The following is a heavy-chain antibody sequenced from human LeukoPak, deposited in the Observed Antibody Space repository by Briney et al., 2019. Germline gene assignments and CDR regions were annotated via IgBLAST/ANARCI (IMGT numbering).Heavy chain of an antibody. D-gene: IGHD4-11*01. CDR1: GGTFSSYA. Sequence: ASVKVSCKASGGTFSSYAISWVRQAPGQGLEWMGWMNPNSGNTGYAQKFQGRVTITRNTSISTAYMELSSLRSEDTAVYYCARGRLPSYYYYYLDVWGKGTTVTVSS. V-gene: IGHV1-8*03. CDR3: ARGRLPSYYYYYLDV. J-gene: IGHJ6*03. CDR2: MNPNSGNT.